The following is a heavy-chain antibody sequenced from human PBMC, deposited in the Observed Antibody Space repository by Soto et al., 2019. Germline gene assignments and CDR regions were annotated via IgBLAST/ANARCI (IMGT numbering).Heavy chain of an antibody. CDR2: IYYSGST. CDR1: GGSISSSSYY. Sequence: QLQLQESGPGLVKPSETLSLTCTVSGGSISSSSYYWGWIRQPPGKGLEWIGSIYYSGSTYYNPFLKSRVTISVDTSKNQFSLKLSSVTAADTAVYYCARHSGYFDWLFRYYYGMDVWGQGTTVTVSS. D-gene: IGHD3-9*01. CDR3: ARHSGYFDWLFRYYYGMDV. V-gene: IGHV4-39*01. J-gene: IGHJ6*02.